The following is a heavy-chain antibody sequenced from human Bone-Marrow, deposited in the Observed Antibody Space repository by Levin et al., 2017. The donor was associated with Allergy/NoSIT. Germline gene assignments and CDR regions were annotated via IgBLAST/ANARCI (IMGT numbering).Heavy chain of an antibody. Sequence: GGSLRLSCAASGFTFSTVWMSWVRQPPGKGLEWVGRIKNNAGGATTDYIAPVKGRFTISRDDSKTTLFLQVNSLKTEDTAVYYCAVYNRKNAFDKWGQGTMVTVSS. J-gene: IGHJ3*02. CDR3: AVYNRKNAFDK. CDR2: IKNNAGGATT. V-gene: IGHV3-15*01. CDR1: GFTFSTVW. D-gene: IGHD5-24*01.